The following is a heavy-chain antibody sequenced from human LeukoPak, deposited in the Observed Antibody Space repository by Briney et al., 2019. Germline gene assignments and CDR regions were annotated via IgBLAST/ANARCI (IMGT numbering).Heavy chain of an antibody. CDR1: GFTFSSYS. D-gene: IGHD5-12*01. CDR2: ISSSSSYI. J-gene: IGHJ4*02. V-gene: IGHV3-21*01. Sequence: GGSLRLSCAASGFTFSSYSMNWVRQAPGKGLEWVSSISSSSSYIYYADSVKGRFTISRDNSKNTLYLQLNSLRPEDTAVYYCAGDQLAYSGYDTLFDYWGQGSLVTVSS. CDR3: AGDQLAYSGYDTLFDY.